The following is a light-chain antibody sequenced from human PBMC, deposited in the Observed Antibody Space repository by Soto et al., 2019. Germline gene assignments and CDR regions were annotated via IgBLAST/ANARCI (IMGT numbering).Light chain of an antibody. V-gene: IGKV1-13*02. CDR2: DAS. CDR3: QQFNSYPRT. Sequence: AIQLTQSPSSLSASVGDRVTITCRASQGISSALAWYQQKPGKAPKLLIYDASSLESGVPSRFSGSGSGTEFTITISSLQPEDFATYYCQQFNSYPRTFGQGKRLEIK. CDR1: QGISSA. J-gene: IGKJ5*01.